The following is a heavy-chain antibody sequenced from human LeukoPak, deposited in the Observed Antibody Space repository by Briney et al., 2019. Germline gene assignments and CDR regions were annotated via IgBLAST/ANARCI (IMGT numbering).Heavy chain of an antibody. Sequence: GGSLRLSYAASGFTFSSYAMHWVRQAPGKGLEYVSAISSNGGSTYYANSVKGRFTISRDNSKNTLYLQMGSLRAEDMAVYYCARDRQRSWYSGSWGHYWGQGTLVTVSS. D-gene: IGHD1-26*01. J-gene: IGHJ4*02. CDR3: ARDRQRSWYSGSWGHY. CDR1: GFTFSSYA. CDR2: ISSNGGST. V-gene: IGHV3-64*01.